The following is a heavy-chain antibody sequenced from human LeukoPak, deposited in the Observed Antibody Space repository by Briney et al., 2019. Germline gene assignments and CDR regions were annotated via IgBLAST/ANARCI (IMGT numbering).Heavy chain of an antibody. CDR3: ARQPNPLYYYYGMDV. CDR1: GGSISSGSYY. J-gene: IGHJ6*02. Sequence: SETLSLTCTVSGGSISSGSYYWSWIRQPAGKGLEWIGRIYTSGSTNYNPSLKSRVTISVDTSKNQFSLKLSSVTAADTAVYYCARQPNPLYYYYGMDVWGQGTTVTVSS. V-gene: IGHV4-61*02. CDR2: IYTSGST. D-gene: IGHD1-14*01.